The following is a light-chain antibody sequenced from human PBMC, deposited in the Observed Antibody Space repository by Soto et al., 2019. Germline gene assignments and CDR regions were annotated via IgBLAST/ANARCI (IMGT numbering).Light chain of an antibody. CDR1: QSVGSS. Sequence: EVVMTQSPATLSVSPGERATLSCRASQSVGSSLAWYLQTPGQAPRVLIYGASTRATGIPARFSGSGSETEFTLTISSLQSEDFAVYYCQQYNKWPLTFGGGTKVEIK. CDR2: GAS. J-gene: IGKJ4*01. CDR3: QQYNKWPLT. V-gene: IGKV3-15*01.